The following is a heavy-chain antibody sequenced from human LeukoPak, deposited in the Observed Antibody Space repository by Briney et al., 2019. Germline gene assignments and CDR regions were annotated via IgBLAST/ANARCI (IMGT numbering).Heavy chain of an antibody. CDR2: ISDSGRST. D-gene: IGHD5-18*01. Sequence: GGSLRLSCDASGFTFSSSGMSWVRQAPGKGLEWVSVISDSGRSTLYADSVKGRFTISRDNSKHSLILQMNSLRAEDTAMYYCAKRDTSRQHYFDYWGQGTLVTVSS. CDR3: AKRDTSRQHYFDY. V-gene: IGHV3-23*01. CDR1: GFTFSSSG. J-gene: IGHJ4*02.